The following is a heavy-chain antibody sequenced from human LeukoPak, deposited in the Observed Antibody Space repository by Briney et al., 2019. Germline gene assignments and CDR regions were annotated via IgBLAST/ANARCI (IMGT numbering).Heavy chain of an antibody. CDR2: IIPIIGTA. CDR1: GGTFSSYA. Sequence: SVKVSCKASGGTFSSYAISWVRQAPGQGLEWMGRIIPIIGTANYAQKFQGRVTITTDESTSTAYMELSSLRSEDTAVYYCARDDQAYDSSGYRAFDIWGQGTMVTVSS. CDR3: ARDDQAYDSSGYRAFDI. J-gene: IGHJ3*02. D-gene: IGHD3-22*01. V-gene: IGHV1-69*05.